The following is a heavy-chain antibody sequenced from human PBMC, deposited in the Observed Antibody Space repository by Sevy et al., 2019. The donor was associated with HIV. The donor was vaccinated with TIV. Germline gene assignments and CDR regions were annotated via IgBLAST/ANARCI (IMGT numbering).Heavy chain of an antibody. CDR1: GYTFTGYY. CDR3: ARAGNYDFWSGYYHGMDV. J-gene: IGHJ6*02. Sequence: ASVKVSCKASGYTFTGYYMHWVRQAPGQGLEWMGWINPNSGGTNYAQKFQGRVTMTRETSISTAYMELSRLRSDDTAVYYCARAGNYDFWSGYYHGMDVWGQGTTVTVSS. D-gene: IGHD3-3*01. CDR2: INPNSGGT. V-gene: IGHV1-2*02.